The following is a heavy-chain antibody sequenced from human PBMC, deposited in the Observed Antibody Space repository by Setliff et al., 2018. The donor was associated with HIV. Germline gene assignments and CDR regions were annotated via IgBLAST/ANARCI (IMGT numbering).Heavy chain of an antibody. Sequence: GESLKISCKGSGYSFTNYWIGWVRQMPGKGLKWMGIISPDDSDTRYSPSFQGQVTISADKSISTAYLQWSSLKASDTAMYYCASGRKKNYDLFSGYYRILGVDFDYWGQGTLVTVSS. CDR2: ISPDDSDT. J-gene: IGHJ4*02. V-gene: IGHV5-51*01. D-gene: IGHD3-3*01. CDR3: ASGRKKNYDLFSGYYRILGVDFDY. CDR1: GYSFTNYW.